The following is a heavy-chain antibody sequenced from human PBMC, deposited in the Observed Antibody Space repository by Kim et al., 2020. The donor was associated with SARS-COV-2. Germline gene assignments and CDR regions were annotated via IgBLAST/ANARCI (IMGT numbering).Heavy chain of an antibody. J-gene: IGHJ3*02. V-gene: IGHV1-18*01. D-gene: IGHD6-13*01. CDR3: ARELAAAGSDAFDI. Sequence: AQKLQGRVTRTADTSTSTAYMELRSLRSDDTAVYYCARELAAAGSDAFDIWGQGTMVTVSS.